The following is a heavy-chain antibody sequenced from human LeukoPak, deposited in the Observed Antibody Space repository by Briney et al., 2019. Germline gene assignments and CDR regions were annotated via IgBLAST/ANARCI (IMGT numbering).Heavy chain of an antibody. CDR2: FDPEDGET. CDR3: ALNAYCSSNSCWGNYYYYYMDF. V-gene: IGHV1-24*01. J-gene: IGHJ6*03. D-gene: IGHD2-2*01. Sequence: ASVTVSCKVSGYTLTELSMHWVRQAPGKGLEWMGGFDPEDGETIYAQKFQGRVTMTEDTSTDTAYMELSSLRSEDTAVYYCALNAYCSSNSCWGNYYYYYMDFWGKGTTVTVSS. CDR1: GYTLTELS.